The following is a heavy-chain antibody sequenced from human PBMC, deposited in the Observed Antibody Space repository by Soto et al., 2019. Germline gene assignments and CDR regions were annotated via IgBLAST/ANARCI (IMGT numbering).Heavy chain of an antibody. CDR3: ARLGDCSGGSCDGFGYFDY. J-gene: IGHJ4*02. Sequence: SETLSLTYTVSGGSLSGNHWSWVRQPPGKRLEWIGYIYYNGSTKYNPSLKSRITISVDTSKNQFSLKLNSVTAADTAAYYCARLGDCSGGSCDGFGYFDYWGQGTLVTVSS. CDR2: IYYNGST. CDR1: GGSLSGNH. V-gene: IGHV4-59*01. D-gene: IGHD2-15*01.